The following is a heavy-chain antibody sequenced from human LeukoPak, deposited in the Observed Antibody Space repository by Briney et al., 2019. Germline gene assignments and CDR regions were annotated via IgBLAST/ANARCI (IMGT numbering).Heavy chain of an antibody. Sequence: GGSLRLSCAASGFTFKTYSMNWVRQAPGKGLEWVSVIYSGGSTHYADSVKGRFTISRDNSKNTLYLQMNSLRAEDTAVYYCASLYYGGNNFDYWGQGTLVTVSS. D-gene: IGHD4-23*01. CDR1: GFTFKTYS. V-gene: IGHV3-66*01. J-gene: IGHJ4*02. CDR2: IYSGGST. CDR3: ASLYYGGNNFDY.